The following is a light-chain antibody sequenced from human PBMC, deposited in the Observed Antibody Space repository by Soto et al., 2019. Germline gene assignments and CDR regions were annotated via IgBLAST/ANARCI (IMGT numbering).Light chain of an antibody. CDR1: SSNIGSNY. CDR3: AAWDDSLSGPV. CDR2: RNN. J-gene: IGLJ3*02. Sequence: QSVLTQPPSASGTPGQRVTIPCSGSSSNIGSNYVYWYQQLPGTAPKLLIYRNNQRPSGVPDRFSGSKSGTSASLAISGLRSEDEADYYCAAWDDSLSGPVFGGGTKLTVV. V-gene: IGLV1-47*01.